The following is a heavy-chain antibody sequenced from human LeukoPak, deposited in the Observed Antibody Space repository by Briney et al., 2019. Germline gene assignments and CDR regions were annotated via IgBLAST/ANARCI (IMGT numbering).Heavy chain of an antibody. Sequence: PSETLSLTCTVSGGSISSYYWSWIRQPPGKGLERIGYIYTSGSTNYNPSLKSRVTISVDTSKNQFSLKLSSVTAADTAVYYCARNAPITIFGVVIRGGWFDPWGQGTLVTVSS. V-gene: IGHV4-4*09. J-gene: IGHJ5*02. CDR1: GGSISSYY. CDR2: IYTSGST. CDR3: ARNAPITIFGVVIRGGWFDP. D-gene: IGHD3-3*01.